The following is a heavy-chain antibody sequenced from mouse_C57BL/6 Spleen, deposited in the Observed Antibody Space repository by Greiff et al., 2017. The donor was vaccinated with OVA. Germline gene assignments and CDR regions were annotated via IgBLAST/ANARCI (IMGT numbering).Heavy chain of an antibody. J-gene: IGHJ2*01. D-gene: IGHD1-1*01. CDR1: GYTFTDYN. Sequence: EVQLQQSGPELVKPGASVKMSCKASGYTFTDYNMHWVKQSHGKSLEWIGYINPNNGGTSYNQKFKGKATLTVNKSSSTAYMELRSLTSEDSAVYYCAREAYYYGSSYGFFDYWGQGTTLTVSS. CDR3: AREAYYYGSSYGFFDY. V-gene: IGHV1-22*01. CDR2: INPNNGGT.